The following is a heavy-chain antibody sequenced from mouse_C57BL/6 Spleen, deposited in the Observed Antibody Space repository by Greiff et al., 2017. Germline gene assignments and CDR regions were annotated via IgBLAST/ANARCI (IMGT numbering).Heavy chain of an antibody. Sequence: QVQLQQSGAELVRPGTSVKVSCKASGYAFTNYLIEWVKQRPGQGLEWIGVINPGSGGTNYNEKFKGKATLTADKSSSTAYMQLSSLTSEDSAVYFCARRDITANQGGFDYWGQGTTLTVSS. CDR1: GYAFTNYL. J-gene: IGHJ2*01. CDR3: ARRDITANQGGFDY. CDR2: INPGSGGT. D-gene: IGHD1-1*01. V-gene: IGHV1-54*01.